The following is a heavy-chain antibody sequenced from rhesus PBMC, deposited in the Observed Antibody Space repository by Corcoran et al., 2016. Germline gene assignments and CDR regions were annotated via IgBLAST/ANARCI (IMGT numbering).Heavy chain of an antibody. J-gene: IGHJ4*01. CDR3: VRDPDGYFDY. Sequence: QLQLQESGPGLVTPSETLSVTCAVSGGSISSSSWSWIRHAPGKGLEWIGYIYGSGSSTNYNPSLKSRVTLSVDTSKNQFSLKLSSVTAADTAVYYCVRDPDGYFDYWGQGVLVTVSS. V-gene: IGHV4-169*02. CDR2: IYGSGSST. CDR1: GGSISSSS.